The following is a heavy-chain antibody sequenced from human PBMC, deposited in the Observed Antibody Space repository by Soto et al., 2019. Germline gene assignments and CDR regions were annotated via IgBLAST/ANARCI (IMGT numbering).Heavy chain of an antibody. CDR2: INSDGTIT. Sequence: EVQLVESGGGLVQPGGSLRLSCAASGFPFSSYWMHWVRQAPGKGLMWVSRINSDGTITTYADSVKGRFTISRDNANNTLYRQMNSLTADDRAVYYCARRLVPGPRYAFDIWGLGTMVTVSS. CDR1: GFPFSSYW. CDR3: ARRLVPGPRYAFDI. D-gene: IGHD6-13*01. J-gene: IGHJ3*02. V-gene: IGHV3-74*01.